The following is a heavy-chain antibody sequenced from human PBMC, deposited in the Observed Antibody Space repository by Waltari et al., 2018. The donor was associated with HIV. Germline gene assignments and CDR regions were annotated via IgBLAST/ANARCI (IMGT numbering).Heavy chain of an antibody. V-gene: IGHV4-59*01. J-gene: IGHJ4*02. CDR2: IYYTGIT. CDR1: GGSISSYY. D-gene: IGHD3-22*01. Sequence: QVQLQESGPGLVKPSETLSLTCTVSGGSISSYYCRWLRPPPGKGLEWIGYIYYTGITKYNSSLKNRVTISVDTSKNQFSLKLSSVTAADTAVYYCARPYESNGYPYYVDVWGQGTLVTVSS. CDR3: ARPYESNGYPYYVDV.